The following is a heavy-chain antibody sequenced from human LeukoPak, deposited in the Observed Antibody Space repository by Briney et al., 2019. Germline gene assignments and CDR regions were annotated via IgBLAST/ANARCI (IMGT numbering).Heavy chain of an antibody. V-gene: IGHV4-34*01. J-gene: IGHJ4*02. Sequence: NTSETLSLTCAVYGVSFSGYYWSWIRQPPGKGLEWIGEINHSGSTNYNPSLKSRVTISVDTSKNQFSLKLSSVTAADTAVYYCATRRGYSYGYYPTDYWGQGTLVTVSS. CDR1: GVSFSGYY. D-gene: IGHD5-18*01. CDR3: ATRRGYSYGYYPTDY. CDR2: INHSGST.